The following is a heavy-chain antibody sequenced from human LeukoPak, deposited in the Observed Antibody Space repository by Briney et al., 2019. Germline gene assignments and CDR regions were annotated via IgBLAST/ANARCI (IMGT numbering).Heavy chain of an antibody. CDR2: ISSSSSYT. CDR1: GFTFSDSY. CDR3: AREGYSYGHHY. D-gene: IGHD5-18*01. V-gene: IGHV3-11*05. Sequence: GGSLRLSCAAAGFTFSDSYMSWIRQAPGKGLEWVSYISSSSSYTNYAESVKGRFTISRDNAKNSLYLQMNSLRAEDTAVYYCAREGYSYGHHYWGQGTLVTVSS. J-gene: IGHJ4*02.